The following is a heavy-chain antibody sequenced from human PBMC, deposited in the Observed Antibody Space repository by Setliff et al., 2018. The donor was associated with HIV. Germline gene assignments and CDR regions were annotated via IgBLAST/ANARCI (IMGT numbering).Heavy chain of an antibody. CDR1: GDSISSDFY. Sequence: SETLSLTCTASGDSISSDFYWGWIRQPPGKGLEWIGSIYYSGRTYYNPSLKSRVTISVDTSKNQFSLKLSSVTAADTAVYYCARVGWDYYDSSGVGEFDYWGQGTLVTVSS. CDR3: ARVGWDYYDSSGVGEFDY. CDR2: IYYSGRT. J-gene: IGHJ4*02. V-gene: IGHV4-38-2*02. D-gene: IGHD3-22*01.